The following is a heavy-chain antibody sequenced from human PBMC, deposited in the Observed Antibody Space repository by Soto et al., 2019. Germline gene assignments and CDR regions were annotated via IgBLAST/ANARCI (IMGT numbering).Heavy chain of an antibody. J-gene: IGHJ6*02. CDR1: GGSFSGYY. V-gene: IGHV4-34*01. D-gene: IGHD3-3*01. CDR3: ARDQYDFRSGSYYYAMEV. CDR2: INHSGST. Sequence: TSETLSLTCAVYGGSFSGYYWSWIRQPPGKGLEWIGEINHSGSTNYIPSLKSRVTISVDTSKNQFSLKLRSVTAADTAVYYCARDQYDFRSGSYYYAMEVWGQGTKVTVSS.